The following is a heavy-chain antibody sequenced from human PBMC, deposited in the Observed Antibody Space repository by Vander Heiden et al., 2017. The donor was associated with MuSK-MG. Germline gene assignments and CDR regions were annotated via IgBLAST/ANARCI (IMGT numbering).Heavy chain of an antibody. CDR1: GFTVSDAG. CDR3: TRAYYDILIRHGFDM. D-gene: IGHD3-9*01. J-gene: IGHJ3*02. V-gene: IGHV3-15*01. CDR2: IKRKTEGGTT. Sequence: EVQLVESGGGLIKPGGSLRLSCAISGFTVSDAGMSWVRQVPGKGLEWVGLIKRKTEGGTTDYAAPVQGRFTISRDDSENTLYLQMNSLKTEDTAVYYCTRAYYDILIRHGFDMWGQGTMVTVSS.